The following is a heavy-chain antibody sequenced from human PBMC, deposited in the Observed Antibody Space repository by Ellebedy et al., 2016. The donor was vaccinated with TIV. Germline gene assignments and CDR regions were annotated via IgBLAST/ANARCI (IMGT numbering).Heavy chain of an antibody. CDR1: GYTFTAYY. Sequence: ASVKVSCKASGYTFTAYYMHWVRQAPGQGLEWMGIINPSGGSTSYAQKFQGRVTMTRDTSTSTVYMELSSLRSEDTAVDYCARDLPYNESSGYDELRVAPDYWGQGALVTVSS. J-gene: IGHJ4*02. CDR3: ARDLPYNESSGYDELRVAPDY. CDR2: INPSGGST. D-gene: IGHD3-22*01. V-gene: IGHV1-46*01.